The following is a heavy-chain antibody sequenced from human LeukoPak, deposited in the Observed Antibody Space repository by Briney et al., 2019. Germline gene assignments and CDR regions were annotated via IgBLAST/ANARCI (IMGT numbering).Heavy chain of an antibody. CDR2: IIPIFGTA. CDR3: ARNRGYCSSTSCYPNYYYYMDV. Sequence: ASVKVSCKASGGTFSSYAIGWVRQAPGQGLEWMGGIIPIFGTANYAQKFQGRVTITTDESTSTAYMELSSLRSEDTAVYYCARNRGYCSSTSCYPNYYYYMDVWGKGTTVTVSS. CDR1: GGTFSSYA. D-gene: IGHD2-2*01. J-gene: IGHJ6*03. V-gene: IGHV1-69*05.